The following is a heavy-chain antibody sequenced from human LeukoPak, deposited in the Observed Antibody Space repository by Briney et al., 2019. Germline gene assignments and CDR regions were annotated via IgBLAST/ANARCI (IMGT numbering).Heavy chain of an antibody. V-gene: IGHV4-34*01. CDR3: ARGAYSYCYRRTRGDWFDP. CDR2: INHSGST. CDR1: GGSFSGYY. J-gene: IGHJ5*02. D-gene: IGHD5-18*01. Sequence: SETLSLTCAVYGGSFSGYYWSWIRQPPGKGLDWIGEINHSGSTNYNPSLTSRVTISVDTSKNQFSLKLSSVTAADTAVYYCARGAYSYCYRRTRGDWFDPWGQGTLFAVSS.